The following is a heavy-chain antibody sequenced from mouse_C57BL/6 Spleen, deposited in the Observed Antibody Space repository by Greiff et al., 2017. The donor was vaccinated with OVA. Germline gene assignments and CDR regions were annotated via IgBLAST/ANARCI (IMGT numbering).Heavy chain of an antibody. CDR3: ARSPYGYGDYYAMDY. D-gene: IGHD2-2*01. CDR1: GYAFSSYW. Sequence: QVQLQQSGAELVKPGASVKISCKASGYAFSSYWMNWVQQRPGKGLEWIGQIYPGDGDTNYNGKFKGKATLTADKSSSTAYMQLSSLTSEDSAVYFCARSPYGYGDYYAMDYWGQGTSVTVSS. V-gene: IGHV1-80*01. CDR2: IYPGDGDT. J-gene: IGHJ4*01.